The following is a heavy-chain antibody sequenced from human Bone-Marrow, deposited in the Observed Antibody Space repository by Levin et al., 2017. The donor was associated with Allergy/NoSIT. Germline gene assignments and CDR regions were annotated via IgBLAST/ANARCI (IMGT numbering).Heavy chain of an antibody. J-gene: IGHJ4*02. D-gene: IGHD5-18*01. CDR2: IIPVFGTA. V-gene: IGHV1-69*01. Sequence: PGESLKISCKASGGTLRHYALSWVRQAPGQGFEWMGGIIPVFGTAKYAQKFQGRVTITADESTSTANMELTSLRSEDTAVYYCVNRSAYSYGHYYCDCWGQGTFVAVSS. CDR1: GGTLRHYA. CDR3: VNRSAYSYGHYYCDC.